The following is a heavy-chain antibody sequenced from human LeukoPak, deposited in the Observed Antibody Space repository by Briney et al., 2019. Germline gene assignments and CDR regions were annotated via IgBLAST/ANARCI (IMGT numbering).Heavy chain of an antibody. D-gene: IGHD1-7*01. CDR3: GRDFGLVGTKRSFDL. J-gene: IGHJ3*01. V-gene: IGHV3-11*01. CDR1: GFTFTDYY. Sequence: GGSLRLSCAASGFTFTDYYMGWIRQAPGKGLEWLSYISGSGTTIFYADSVKGRFTISRDNAKNSVDLQMNSLRAEDAAVYYCGRDFGLVGTKRSFDLWGQGTMVTVSS. CDR2: ISGSGTTI.